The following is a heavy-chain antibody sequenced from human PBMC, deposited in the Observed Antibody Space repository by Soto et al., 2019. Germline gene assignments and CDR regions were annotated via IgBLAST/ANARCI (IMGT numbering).Heavy chain of an antibody. CDR2: IHHSGST. CDR3: ASSTFFPDSRGYHFKNLDS. J-gene: IGHJ5*01. V-gene: IGHV4-30-2*02. D-gene: IGHD3-22*01. CDR1: GGSISSGGYS. Sequence: PSETLSLTCAVSGGSISSGGYSWSWIRQPPGKGLEWIGYIHHSGSTYYNPSLKSRVTISVDRSKNQFSLKLTSVTAADTAMYYCASSTFFPDSRGYHFKNLDSWGQGTLVTVSS.